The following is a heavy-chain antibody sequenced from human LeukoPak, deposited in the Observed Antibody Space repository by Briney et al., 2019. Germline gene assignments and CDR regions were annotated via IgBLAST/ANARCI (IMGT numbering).Heavy chain of an antibody. CDR1: GIIFSNYW. D-gene: IGHD4-17*01. CDR3: AKDLDYGDYTEYFQH. V-gene: IGHV3-23*01. J-gene: IGHJ1*01. CDR2: ISGSGGST. Sequence: GGSLRLSCAASGIIFSNYWMHWVRQAPGKGLEWVSAISGSGGSTYYADSVKGRFTISRDNSKNTLYLQTNSLRAEDTAVYYCAKDLDYGDYTEYFQHWGQGTLVTVSS.